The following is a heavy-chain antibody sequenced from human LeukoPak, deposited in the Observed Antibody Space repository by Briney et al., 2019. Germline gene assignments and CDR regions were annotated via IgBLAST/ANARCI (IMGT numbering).Heavy chain of an antibody. V-gene: IGHV4-61*02. J-gene: IGHJ4*02. CDR1: GGSISSGSYY. CDR3: ARSGIYSYGSSNLPFDY. Sequence: SETLSLTCTVSGGSISSGSYYWSWIRQPAGKGLEWIGRIYNSGTTNYNPSLKSRVTILVDTSKNLFSLKLSSVTAADTAVYYCARSGIYSYGSSNLPFDYWGQGTLVTVSS. CDR2: IYNSGTT. D-gene: IGHD5-18*01.